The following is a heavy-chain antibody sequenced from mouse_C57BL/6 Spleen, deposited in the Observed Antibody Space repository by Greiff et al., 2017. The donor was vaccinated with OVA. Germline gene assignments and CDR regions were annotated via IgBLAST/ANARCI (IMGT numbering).Heavy chain of an antibody. CDR3: TSSSIYYDYRFAY. J-gene: IGHJ3*01. CDR2: IRLKSDNYAT. V-gene: IGHV6-3*01. Sequence: EVMLVESGGGLVQPGGSMKLSCVASGFTFSNYWMNWVRQSPEKGLEWVAQIRLKSDNYATHYAESVKGRFTISRDDSKSSVYLQMNNLRAEDTGIYYCTSSSIYYDYRFAYWGQGTLVTVSA. D-gene: IGHD2-4*01. CDR1: GFTFSNYW.